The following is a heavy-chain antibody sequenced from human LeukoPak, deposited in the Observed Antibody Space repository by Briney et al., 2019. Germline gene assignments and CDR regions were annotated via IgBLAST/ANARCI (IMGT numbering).Heavy chain of an antibody. CDR2: IKQDGSDK. V-gene: IGHV3-7*01. CDR1: GFTFSSYW. CDR3: ARLTGTTGFDY. D-gene: IGHD1-1*01. Sequence: GGSLRLSCAASGFTFSSYWMSWVRQAPGKGLEWVANIKQDGSDKYYVDSVEGRFTISRDNAKNSLYLQLNSLRADDTAVYYCARLTGTTGFDYWGQGTLVTVSS. J-gene: IGHJ4*02.